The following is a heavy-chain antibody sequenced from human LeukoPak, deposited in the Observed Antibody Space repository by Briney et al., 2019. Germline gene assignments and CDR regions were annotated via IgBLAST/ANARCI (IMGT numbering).Heavy chain of an antibody. Sequence: SETLSLTCTVSGSSISRFYWSWLRQPPGKGLEWIGYIYHSGSTNYSPSLKSRVTISLDTSKNQFSLNLSSVTAADTAVYYCARDRPYYFGSGSYYDGFDSWGEGTLVTVSS. V-gene: IGHV4-59*01. CDR2: IYHSGST. D-gene: IGHD3-10*01. J-gene: IGHJ4*02. CDR3: ARDRPYYFGSGSYYDGFDS. CDR1: GSSISRFY.